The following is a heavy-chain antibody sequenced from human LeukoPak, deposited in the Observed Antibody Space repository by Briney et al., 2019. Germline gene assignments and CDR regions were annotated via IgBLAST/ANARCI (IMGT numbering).Heavy chain of an antibody. Sequence: SETLSLTCTVSGDSISSSSYYWGWIRQPPGKGLEWIGSIFYSGSTYYNPSLKSRITISLDTSKNQFSLKLRSVTAADTAVYYCAKDRTREGFGPYYFDYWGQGTPVTVSS. CDR2: IFYSGST. CDR3: AKDRTREGFGPYYFDY. CDR1: GDSISSSSYY. V-gene: IGHV4-39*07. D-gene: IGHD3-16*01. J-gene: IGHJ4*02.